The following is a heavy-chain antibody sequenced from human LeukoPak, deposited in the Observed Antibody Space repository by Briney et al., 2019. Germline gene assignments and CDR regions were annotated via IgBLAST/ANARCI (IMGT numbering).Heavy chain of an antibody. CDR3: AKSLDY. V-gene: IGHV3-7*01. Sequence: GGSLRLSCAASGLTFGTSWMDWVRQAPGKGLEWVANIKGDGSETNYGDSAKGRFTISRDNPKNSLYLQMDSLRVEDTAIYYCAKSLDYWGQGTLVTVSS. J-gene: IGHJ4*02. CDR1: GLTFGTSW. CDR2: IKGDGSET.